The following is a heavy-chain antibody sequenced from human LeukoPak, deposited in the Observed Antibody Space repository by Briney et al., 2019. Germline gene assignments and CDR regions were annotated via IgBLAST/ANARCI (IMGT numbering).Heavy chain of an antibody. Sequence: PRGSLRLSCAASGFTFSDYYMSWIRQAPGKGLEWVSYISSTGGTIFYADSVKGRFIISRDNAKNSLYLQMNSLRAEDTAVYYCARVAYCSGGSCQIFAFDIWGQGTMVTVSS. CDR1: GFTFSDYY. J-gene: IGHJ3*02. CDR2: ISSTGGTI. V-gene: IGHV3-11*01. D-gene: IGHD2-15*01. CDR3: ARVAYCSGGSCQIFAFDI.